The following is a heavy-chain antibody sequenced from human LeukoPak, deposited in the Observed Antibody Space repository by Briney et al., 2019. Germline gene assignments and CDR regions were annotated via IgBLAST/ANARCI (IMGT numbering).Heavy chain of an antibody. V-gene: IGHV3-23*01. Sequence: GGSLRLSCAASGFNFNSYTMNWVRQAPGKGLQWVANILASGSPTYYADSVKGRFIISRDNSKNTVYLQMNSLRVEDTAIYYCAKDLRPDGVDNFNHWGQGILVTVSS. CDR3: AKDLRPDGVDNFNH. CDR2: ILASGSPT. J-gene: IGHJ4*02. D-gene: IGHD2-8*01. CDR1: GFNFNSYT.